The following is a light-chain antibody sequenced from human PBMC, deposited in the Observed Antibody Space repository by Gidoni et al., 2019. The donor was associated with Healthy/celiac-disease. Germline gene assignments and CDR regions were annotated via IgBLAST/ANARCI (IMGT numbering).Light chain of an antibody. CDR1: SSDVGSYNL. J-gene: IGLJ2*01. CDR2: EVS. Sequence: QSALTPPASVPGSPGQSITISCTGTSSDVGSYNLVSWYQQHPGKAPKLMIYEVSKRPSGVSNRFSGSKSGNTASLTISGLQAEDEADYYCCSYAGSSTDFGGGTKLTVL. V-gene: IGLV2-23*02. CDR3: CSYAGSSTD.